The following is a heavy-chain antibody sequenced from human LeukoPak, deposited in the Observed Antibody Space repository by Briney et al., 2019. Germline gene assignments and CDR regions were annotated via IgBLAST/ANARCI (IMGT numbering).Heavy chain of an antibody. CDR2: IYTSGST. V-gene: IGHV4-61*02. CDR3: ARPVPSRLGWFDP. J-gene: IGHJ5*02. Sequence: SQTLSLTCTVSGGSISSATYYWNWIRQPAGKGLEWIGRIYTSGSTNYNPSLKSRVTISVDTSKNQFSLKLSSVTAADTAVYYCARPVPSRLGWFDPWGQGTLVTVSS. CDR1: GGSISSATYY. D-gene: IGHD1-1*01.